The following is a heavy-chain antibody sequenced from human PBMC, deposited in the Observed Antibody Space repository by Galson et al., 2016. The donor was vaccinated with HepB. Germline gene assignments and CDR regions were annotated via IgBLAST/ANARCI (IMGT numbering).Heavy chain of an antibody. CDR2: IYYSGNT. D-gene: IGHD2-8*02. Sequence: SETLSLTCTVSGGSISSSSYYWGWIRQPPGKGLEWIGSIYYSGNTYYNPSLKSRVTMSVDTSKNQFSLKLSSMTAADTAVYYCVRGRASGYWWRDYYGMDVWGQGTTVTVSS. CDR3: VRGRASGYWWRDYYGMDV. CDR1: GGSISSSSYY. V-gene: IGHV4-39*01. J-gene: IGHJ6*02.